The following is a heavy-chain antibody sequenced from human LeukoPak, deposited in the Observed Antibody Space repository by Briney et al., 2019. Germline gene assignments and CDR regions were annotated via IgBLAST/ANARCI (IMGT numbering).Heavy chain of an antibody. Sequence: GGSLRLSCAASGFTFDDYAMHWVRQAPGKGLEWVSAISGSGGSTYYADSVKGRFTISRDNSKNTLYLQMNSLRAEDTAVYYCAKPWRRYCSGGSCFDAFDIWGQGTMVTVSS. J-gene: IGHJ3*02. CDR1: GFTFDDYA. CDR3: AKPWRRYCSGGSCFDAFDI. D-gene: IGHD2-15*01. V-gene: IGHV3-23*01. CDR2: ISGSGGST.